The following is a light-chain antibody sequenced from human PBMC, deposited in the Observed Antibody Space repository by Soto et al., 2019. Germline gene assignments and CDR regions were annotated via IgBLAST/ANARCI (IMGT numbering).Light chain of an antibody. CDR1: SSNIGGNS. CDR2: DDN. J-gene: IGLJ1*01. CDR3: GSWDSSLSAYV. V-gene: IGLV1-51*01. Sequence: QSVLTQPPSVSAAPGQQFTISCSLISSNIGGNSVSWYQQLPGTAPKLLIYDDNKRPSGIPDRFSGSKSGTSATLGITGFQTGDEADYYCGSWDSSLSAYVFGTGTKVTVL.